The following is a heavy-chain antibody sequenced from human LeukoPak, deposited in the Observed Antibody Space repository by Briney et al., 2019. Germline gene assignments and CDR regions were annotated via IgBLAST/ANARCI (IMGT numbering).Heavy chain of an antibody. D-gene: IGHD1-1*01. Sequence: SETLSLTCTVSGGSLSGFYWSWIRQPPGKGLEWIGYVYYSGSTTYNPSLKSRVTISVDTSRNQFSLRLGSVTAADTAVYYCARDSTTMTPRCFDPGGREPWSPSPQ. CDR3: ARDSTTMTPRCFDP. J-gene: IGHJ5*02. CDR1: GGSLSGFY. CDR2: VYYSGST. V-gene: IGHV4-59*01.